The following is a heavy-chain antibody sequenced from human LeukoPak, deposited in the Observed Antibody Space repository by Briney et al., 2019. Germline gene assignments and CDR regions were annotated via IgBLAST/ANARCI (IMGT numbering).Heavy chain of an antibody. CDR2: ISGNGGST. Sequence: PGGSLRLSCAASRFTFNNYAMSWVRQAPGKGLEWVSTISGNGGSTCYSDSVKGRFTISRDNSKNTLFLQTNSLRAEDTAVYYCAKVDCSASSCQTQDYWGQGTLVTVSS. CDR3: AKVDCSASSCQTQDY. V-gene: IGHV3-23*01. D-gene: IGHD2-2*01. J-gene: IGHJ4*02. CDR1: RFTFNNYA.